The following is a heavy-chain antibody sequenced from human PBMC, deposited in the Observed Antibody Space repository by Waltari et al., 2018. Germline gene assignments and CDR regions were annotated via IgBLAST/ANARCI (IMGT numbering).Heavy chain of an antibody. CDR2: INPKSGGT. V-gene: IGHV1-2*06. CDR1: GYTFTDYY. Sequence: VQLVQSGAEVKKPGATVKISCKVSGYTFTDYYMHWVRQAPGQGLEWMGHINPKSGGTNYAQKFQGRVTITTDESTRTAYMELSSLRSEDTAVYYCARDQIAAAGTGWFDAWGQGTLVTVSS. J-gene: IGHJ5*02. D-gene: IGHD6-13*01. CDR3: ARDQIAAAGTGWFDA.